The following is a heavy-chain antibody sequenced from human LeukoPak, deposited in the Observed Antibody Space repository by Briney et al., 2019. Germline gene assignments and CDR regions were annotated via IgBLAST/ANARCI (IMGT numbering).Heavy chain of an antibody. CDR1: GGSVSSGSYY. D-gene: IGHD2-8*01. J-gene: IGHJ4*02. CDR3: ARDSMTDSCTFDH. Sequence: SETLSLTCTVSGGSVSSGSYYWSWIRQPPGKGLEWIGYFYNSGSTNYNPSLKSRVTISVDTSKNQFSLKLSSVTAADTAVYYCARDSMTDSCTFDHGGQGTLVIVSS. CDR2: FYNSGST. V-gene: IGHV4-61*01.